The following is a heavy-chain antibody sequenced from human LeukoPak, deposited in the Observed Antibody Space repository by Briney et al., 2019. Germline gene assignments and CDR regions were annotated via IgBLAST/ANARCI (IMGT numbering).Heavy chain of an antibody. CDR2: ISGSGGST. Sequence: GGSLRLSCAASGFTFSSYAMSWVRQAPGKGLEWVSAISGSGGSTYYADSVKGRFTISRDNSKNTLYLQMNSLRAEDTAVYYCAKDQYSSSWTPVNYWGQGTLVTVSS. V-gene: IGHV3-23*01. CDR3: AKDQYSSSWTPVNY. J-gene: IGHJ4*02. CDR1: GFTFSSYA. D-gene: IGHD6-13*01.